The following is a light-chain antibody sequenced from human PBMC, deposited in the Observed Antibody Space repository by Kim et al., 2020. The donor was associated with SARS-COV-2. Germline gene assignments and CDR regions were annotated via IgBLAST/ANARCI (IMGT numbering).Light chain of an antibody. CDR1: GLRRYY. CDR3: NSRDSNDNVV. J-gene: IGLJ2*01. CDR2: GKN. Sequence: SSELTQDPAVSVALGQTVRITCQGDGLRRYYATWYQQKPGQAPILVIYGKNNRPSGIPDRFSGSSSGNTASLTITGTQAGDEADYYCNSRDSNDNVVFGGGTKLTVL. V-gene: IGLV3-19*01.